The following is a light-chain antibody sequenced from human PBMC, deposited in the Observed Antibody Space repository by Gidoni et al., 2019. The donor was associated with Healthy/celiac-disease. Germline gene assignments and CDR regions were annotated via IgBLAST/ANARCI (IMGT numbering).Light chain of an antibody. CDR3: QQDYNLHRS. CDR1: QSVSSSY. J-gene: IGKJ2*01. CDR2: GSS. V-gene: IGKV3D-7*01. Sequence: EIVMTQSPATLSLSPGERATLSCRASQSVSSSYLSWYQQKPGQAPRLRIYGSSTRAPGIPARFSGSGSGTDFTLTIRSLQPEDFAVYYCQQDYNLHRSVXXXTKLEIK.